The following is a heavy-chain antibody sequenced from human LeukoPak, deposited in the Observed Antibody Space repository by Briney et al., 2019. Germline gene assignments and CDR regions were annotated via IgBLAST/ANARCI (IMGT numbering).Heavy chain of an antibody. CDR3: ASRAGYYDSSGYPYYYYYGMDV. CDR2: IYYSGST. V-gene: IGHV4-31*03. J-gene: IGHJ6*02. CDR1: GGSIGSGGYY. Sequence: SETLSLTCTVSGGSIGSGGYYWSWIRQHPGKGLEWIGYIYYSGSTYYNPSLKSRVTISVDTSKNQFSLKLSSVTAADTAVYYCASRAGYYDSSGYPYYYYYGMDVWGQGTTVTVSS. D-gene: IGHD3-22*01.